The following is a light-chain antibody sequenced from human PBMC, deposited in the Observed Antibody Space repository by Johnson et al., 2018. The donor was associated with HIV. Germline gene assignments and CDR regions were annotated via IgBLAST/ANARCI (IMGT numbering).Light chain of an antibody. J-gene: IGLJ1*01. CDR3: GTWDSSLSSYV. Sequence: QSVFTQPPSVSAAPGQKVTISCSGSSSNIENNYVSWYQQLPGTAPKLLIYENNRRPSGTPDRFSGSKSGTSATLGITGLQTGDEADYYCGTWDSSLSSYVFGTGTKVTVL. CDR1: SSNIENNY. V-gene: IGLV1-51*02. CDR2: ENN.